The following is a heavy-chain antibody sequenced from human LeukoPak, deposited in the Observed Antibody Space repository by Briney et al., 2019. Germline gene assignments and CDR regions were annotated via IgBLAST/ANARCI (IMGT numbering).Heavy chain of an antibody. CDR2: IYHSGST. CDR1: GGSNSSGGYS. J-gene: IGHJ3*02. V-gene: IGHV4-30-2*01. Sequence: SETLSLTCAVSGGSNSSGGYSWSWIRQPPGKGLEWIGYIYHSGSTYYNPSLKSRVTISVDRSKNQFSLKLSSVTAADTAVYYCARAGGYLSSGDAFDIWGQGTMVTISS. D-gene: IGHD6-19*01. CDR3: ARAGGYLSSGDAFDI.